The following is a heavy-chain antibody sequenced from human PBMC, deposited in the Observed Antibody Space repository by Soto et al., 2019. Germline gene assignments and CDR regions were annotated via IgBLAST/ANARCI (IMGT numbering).Heavy chain of an antibody. CDR3: ARGETGTTNWFDP. D-gene: IGHD1-7*01. V-gene: IGHV6-1*01. Sequence: SQTLSLTCAISGDSVSSNSAALNWSRQSPSRGLEWLGRTYYRSKWYNDYAVSVKSRITINPDTSKNQFSLQLNSVTPEDTAVYYCARGETGTTNWFDPWGQGTLVTVSS. CDR1: GDSVSSNSAA. CDR2: TYYRSKWYN. J-gene: IGHJ5*02.